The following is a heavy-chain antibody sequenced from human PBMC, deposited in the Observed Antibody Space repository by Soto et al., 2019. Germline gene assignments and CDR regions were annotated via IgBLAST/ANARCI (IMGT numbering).Heavy chain of an antibody. V-gene: IGHV3-9*01. J-gene: IGHJ2*01. CDR3: AKEKVVAATVGWYFDL. Sequence: ESGGGLVQPGRSLRLSCAASGFTFDDYAMHWVRQAPGKGLEWVSGISWNSGSIGYADSVKGRFTISRDNAKNSLYLQMNSLRAEDTALYYCAKEKVVAATVGWYFDLWGRGTLVTVSS. CDR1: GFTFDDYA. D-gene: IGHD2-15*01. CDR2: ISWNSGSI.